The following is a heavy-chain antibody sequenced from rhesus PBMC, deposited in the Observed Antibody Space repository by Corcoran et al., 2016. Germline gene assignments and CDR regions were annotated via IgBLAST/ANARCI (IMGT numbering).Heavy chain of an antibody. CDR2: VYGSGEST. J-gene: IGHJ4*01. Sequence: QLQLQESGPGLVKPSETLSLTCAVSGGSTSSNYWSWIRQPPGKGMEWIGRVYGSGESTDYHPSLEGRCTIATDTSKNQYSLKLSSVAAADTAGYYCARDNSWFEVGWVGYWGQGVLVTVSS. CDR3: ARDNSWFEVGWVGY. V-gene: IGHV4-173*01. D-gene: IGHD1-1*01. CDR1: GGSTSSNY.